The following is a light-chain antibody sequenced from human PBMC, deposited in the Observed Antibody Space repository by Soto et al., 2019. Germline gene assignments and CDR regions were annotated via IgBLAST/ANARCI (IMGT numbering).Light chain of an antibody. CDR1: SSDIGDYDF. V-gene: IGLV2-14*01. CDR3: GLYTPRSRL. J-gene: IGLJ3*02. CDR2: EVN. Sequence: QSALTQPASVSGSPGQSITISCTGSSSDIGDYDFVSWYQQHPGKAPRPIIYEVNNRPSGVSYRFSGSKSGNTASLTISGLQGDDEADYYCGLYTPRSRLFGGGTQLTV.